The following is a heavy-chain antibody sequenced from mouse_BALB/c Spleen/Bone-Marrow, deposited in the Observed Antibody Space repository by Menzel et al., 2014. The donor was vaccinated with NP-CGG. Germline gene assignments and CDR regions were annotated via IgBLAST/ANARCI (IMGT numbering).Heavy chain of an antibody. CDR3: ARLGYYGWFAY. CDR2: INPESNTI. D-gene: IGHD2-3*01. CDR1: GFDFSRYW. J-gene: IGHJ3*01. V-gene: IGHV4-1*02. Sequence: EVKLMESGGGLVQPGGSLKLSCAASGFDFSRYWMSWVRQAPGKGLQWIGEINPESNTINYTPSLKDKFIISRDNAKNTLYPQMSKVRSEDTALYCCARLGYYGWFAYWGQATLVTVSA.